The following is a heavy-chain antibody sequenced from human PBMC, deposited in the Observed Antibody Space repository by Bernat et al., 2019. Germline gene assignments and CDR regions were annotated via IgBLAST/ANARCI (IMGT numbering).Heavy chain of an antibody. CDR2: ISAYNGNT. D-gene: IGHD3-10*01. J-gene: IGHJ5*02. Sequence: QVQLVQSGAEVKKPGASVKVSCKASGYTFTSYGISWVRHAPGQGLEWMGWISAYNGNTNYAQKLQGRVTMTTDTSTSTAYMELRSLRSDDTAVYYCARTMVRGVIMRPNWFDPWGQGTLVTVSS. CDR3: ARTMVRGVIMRPNWFDP. V-gene: IGHV1-18*01. CDR1: GYTFTSYG.